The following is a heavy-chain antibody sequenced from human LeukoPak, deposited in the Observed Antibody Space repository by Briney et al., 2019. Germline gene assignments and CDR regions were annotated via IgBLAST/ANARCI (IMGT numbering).Heavy chain of an antibody. D-gene: IGHD6-13*01. Sequence: PSETLSLTCTVSGGSISSSSYYWGWIRQPPGKGLEWIGSIYYSGSTYYNPSLKSRVTMSVDTSKNQFSLKLSSVTAADTAVYYCARARSASYSSSWSYGRGAWYFDYWGQGTLVTVSS. CDR3: ARARSASYSSSWSYGRGAWYFDY. CDR1: GGSISSSSYY. V-gene: IGHV4-39*07. J-gene: IGHJ4*02. CDR2: IYYSGST.